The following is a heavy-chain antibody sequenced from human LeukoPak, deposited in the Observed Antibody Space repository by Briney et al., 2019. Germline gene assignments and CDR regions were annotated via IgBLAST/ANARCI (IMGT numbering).Heavy chain of an antibody. V-gene: IGHV4-39*02. D-gene: IGHD3-10*01. Sequence: SETLSLTCTVSGGSISSTYYYWGWIRQPPGKGLEWIGTIYYSGSTYYNPSLKSRVTISVDTSKNHFSLKLRSVTAADTAVYYCARGHYFASGNYYRGWFDPWGQGSLVTVSS. J-gene: IGHJ5*02. CDR3: ARGHYFASGNYYRGWFDP. CDR1: GGSISSTYYY. CDR2: IYYSGST.